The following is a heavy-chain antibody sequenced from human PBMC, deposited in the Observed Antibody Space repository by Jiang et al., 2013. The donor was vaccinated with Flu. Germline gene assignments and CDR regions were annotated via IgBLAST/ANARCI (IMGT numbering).Heavy chain of an antibody. CDR2: TYYRSKWYN. Sequence: QTLSLTCAISGDSVSSNSAAWNWIRQSPSRGLEWLGRTYYRSKWYNDYAVSVKSRITINPDTSKNQFSLQLNSVTPEDTAVYYCARDHDYSLGDYRYFDYVGPGNPGHRLL. V-gene: IGHV6-1*01. CDR1: GDSVSSNSAA. CDR3: ARDHDYSLGDYRYFDY. D-gene: IGHD3-16*01. J-gene: IGHJ4*02.